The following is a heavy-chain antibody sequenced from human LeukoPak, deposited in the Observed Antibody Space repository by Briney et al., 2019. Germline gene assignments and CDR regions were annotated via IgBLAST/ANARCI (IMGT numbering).Heavy chain of an antibody. CDR2: ISWNSGSI. Sequence: PGGSLRLSCAASGFTFDDYAMHWVRQAPGKGLEWVSGISWNSGSIGYADSVKGRFTISRDNAKNSLYLQMNSLRAEDTALYYCAKAHCSSTSWLLIDDWGQGTLVSVSS. CDR1: GFTFDDYA. CDR3: AKAHCSSTSWLLIDD. D-gene: IGHD2-2*01. J-gene: IGHJ4*02. V-gene: IGHV3-9*01.